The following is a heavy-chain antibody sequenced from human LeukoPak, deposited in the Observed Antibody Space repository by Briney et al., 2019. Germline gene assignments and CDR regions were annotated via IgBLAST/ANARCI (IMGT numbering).Heavy chain of an antibody. D-gene: IGHD3-22*01. CDR3: AKTYYYDNSGYYSFDYYYFYMDV. J-gene: IGHJ6*03. Sequence: PGGSLRLSCAASGFTFSSYAMSWVRQAPGKGLEWVSAIPRIFGTANYAHSVKGRVTITGDDSRNTAYLQMSNLRAEDTALYYCAKTYYYDNSGYYSFDYYYFYMDVGEKETGVSVSS. CDR2: IPRIFGTA. V-gene: IGHV3-23*01. CDR1: GFTFSSYA.